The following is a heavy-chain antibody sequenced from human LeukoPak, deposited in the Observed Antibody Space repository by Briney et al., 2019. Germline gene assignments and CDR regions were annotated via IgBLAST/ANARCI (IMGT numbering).Heavy chain of an antibody. D-gene: IGHD6-19*01. V-gene: IGHV1-18*01. J-gene: IGHJ4*02. CDR3: ARDHSSGWYNTGLDY. CDR1: GYTFTSYG. CDR2: ISAYNGNT. Sequence: ASVNVSCKASGYTFTSYGISWVRQAPGQGLEWMGWISAYNGNTNYAQKLQGRVTMTTDTSTSTAYMELRSLRSDDTAVYYCARDHSSGWYNTGLDYWGQGTLVTVSS.